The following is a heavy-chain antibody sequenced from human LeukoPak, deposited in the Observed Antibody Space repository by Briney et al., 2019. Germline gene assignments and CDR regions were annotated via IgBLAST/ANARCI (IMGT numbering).Heavy chain of an antibody. J-gene: IGHJ3*02. V-gene: IGHV1-69*02. D-gene: IGHD5-18*01. CDR3: ARTRAMVTWMAFDI. CDR2: IMPDLGIS. CDR1: GGTFSSYT. Sequence: ASVKVSCKASGGTFSSYTMSWVRQAPGQGLEWMARIMPDLGISNYAHTLQGRFTITADKSTTTPYMQLTSLRPEDTAVYYCARTRAMVTWMAFDIWAQGTMVTVSS.